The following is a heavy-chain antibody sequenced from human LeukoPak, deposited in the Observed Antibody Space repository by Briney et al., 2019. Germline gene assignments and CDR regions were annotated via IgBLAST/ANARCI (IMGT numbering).Heavy chain of an antibody. J-gene: IGHJ4*02. CDR3: ARVEYCTKGVCINFDL. Sequence: ALLKVSCKASGYTFTGPYIHWMRQAPGQGLEWMGWINPYTGGTKYAQKFQGRVTVARDTSTNTAYMELSGLRPDDTAAYYCARVEYCTKGVCINFDLWGQGTLVTVSS. CDR2: INPYTGGT. D-gene: IGHD2-8*01. CDR1: GYTFTGPY. V-gene: IGHV1-2*02.